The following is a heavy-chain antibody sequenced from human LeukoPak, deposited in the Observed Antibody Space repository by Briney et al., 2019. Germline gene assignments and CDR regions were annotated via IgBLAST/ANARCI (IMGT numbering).Heavy chain of an antibody. CDR1: GFTFSSYA. CDR3: ARDCEPDNRYSSSSEGYLQH. D-gene: IGHD6-6*01. V-gene: IGHV3-30-3*01. CDR2: ISYDGSNK. Sequence: GGSLRLSCAASGFTFSSYAMHWVRQAPGKGLEWVAVISYDGSNKYYADSVKGRFTISRDNSKNTLYLQMNSLRAEDTAVYYCARDCEPDNRYSSSSEGYLQHWGQGTLVTVSS. J-gene: IGHJ1*01.